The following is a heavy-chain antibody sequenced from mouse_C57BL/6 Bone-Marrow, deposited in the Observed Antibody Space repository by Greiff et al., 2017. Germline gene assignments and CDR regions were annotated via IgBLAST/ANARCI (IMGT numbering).Heavy chain of an antibody. CDR2: IDPENGDT. Sequence: VQLKESGAELVRPGASVKLSCTASGFNFKDDYMHWVKQRPEQGLEWIGCIDPENGDTASAPKFQGKATITADTSSNTAYLQLSSLTSEDTAVYYYTNSNYVFDYWGQGTTLTVSS. CDR3: TNSNYVFDY. CDR1: GFNFKDDY. V-gene: IGHV14-4*01. D-gene: IGHD2-5*01. J-gene: IGHJ2*01.